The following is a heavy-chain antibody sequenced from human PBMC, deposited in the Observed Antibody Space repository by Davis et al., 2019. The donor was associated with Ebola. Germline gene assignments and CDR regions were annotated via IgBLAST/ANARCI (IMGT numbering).Heavy chain of an antibody. D-gene: IGHD3-3*01. CDR1: GGTFSSYA. V-gene: IGHV1-69*04. CDR2: IIPILGIA. J-gene: IGHJ6*02. CDR3: ARDLPQGFLVGEYYYYGMDV. Sequence: AASVKVSCKASGGTFSSYAISWVRQAPGQGLEWMGRIIPILGIANYAQKFQGRVTITADKSTSTAYMELSSLRSEDTAVYYCARDLPQGFLVGEYYYYGMDVWGQGTTVTVSS.